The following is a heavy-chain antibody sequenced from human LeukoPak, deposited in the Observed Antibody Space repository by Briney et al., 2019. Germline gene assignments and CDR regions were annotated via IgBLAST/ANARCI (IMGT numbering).Heavy chain of an antibody. J-gene: IGHJ4*02. CDR3: ARGRNFLKYYYDSSGYYYDPPPFAY. CDR1: GGSFSGYY. V-gene: IGHV4-34*01. CDR2: INHSGST. Sequence: SETLSLTCAVYGGSFSGYYWSWIRQPPGKGLEWIGEINHSGSTNYNPSLKSRVTISVDTSKNQFYLKLSSVTAADTAVYYCARGRNFLKYYYDSSGYYYDPPPFAYWGQGTLVTVSS. D-gene: IGHD3-22*01.